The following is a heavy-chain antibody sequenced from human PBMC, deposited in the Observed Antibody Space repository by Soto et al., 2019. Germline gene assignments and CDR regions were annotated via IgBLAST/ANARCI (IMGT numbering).Heavy chain of an antibody. J-gene: IGHJ4*02. CDR1: GYTFTSYN. V-gene: IGHV1-46*01. CDR3: FRGGFDDYEKEGRY. CDR2: IYDRGGRT. D-gene: IGHD5-12*01. Sequence: QVQLVQSGAEVRKPGASVKVSCKASGYTFTSYNIHWVRQAPGPELKWRAIIYDRGGRTTYAQNLQGRFTVTRAKSTSTVYRELSSLRSDDTATYFCFRGGFDDYEKEGRYGGQGTLVIVSS.